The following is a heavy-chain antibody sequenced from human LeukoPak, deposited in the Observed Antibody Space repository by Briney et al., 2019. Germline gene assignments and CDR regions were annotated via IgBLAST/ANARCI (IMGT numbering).Heavy chain of an antibody. D-gene: IGHD3-3*01. CDR1: GGTFSDYA. Sequence: SVKVSCKASGGTFSDYAPNWVRQAPGQGLEWMGVFIPVLGTANSTQNFQDRVTITADISTNTVYMELSSLRSEDTAVYFCAGIPVFGVVLHQEPVWGKGTTVTVSS. J-gene: IGHJ6*04. CDR3: AGIPVFGVVLHQEPV. V-gene: IGHV1-69*10. CDR2: FIPVLGTA.